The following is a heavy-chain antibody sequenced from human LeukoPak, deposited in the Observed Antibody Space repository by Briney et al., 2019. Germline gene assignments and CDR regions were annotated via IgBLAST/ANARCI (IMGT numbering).Heavy chain of an antibody. Sequence: GASVKVSCKASGYTFTGYYMHWVRQAPGQGLEWMGWINPNSGGTNYAQKFQGRVTMTRDTSISTAYMELSRLRSDDTAVYYCARAYYDFWSGPMHYWGQGTLVTVSS. CDR2: INPNSGGT. J-gene: IGHJ4*02. D-gene: IGHD3-3*01. V-gene: IGHV1-2*02. CDR3: ARAYYDFWSGPMHY. CDR1: GYTFTGYY.